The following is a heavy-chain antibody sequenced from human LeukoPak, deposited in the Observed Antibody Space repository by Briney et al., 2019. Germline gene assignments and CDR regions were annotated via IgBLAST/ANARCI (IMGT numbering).Heavy chain of an antibody. D-gene: IGHD6-13*01. J-gene: IGHJ4*02. CDR2: IYYSGST. V-gene: IGHV4-59*01. Sequence: SETLSLTCTVSGGSISSYYWSWIRQPPGKGLEWIGYIYYSGSTNYNPSLKSRVTISVDTSKNQFSLKLSSVTAADTAVYYCARVGSSWTYFDYWGQGTLVTVSS. CDR3: ARVGSSWTYFDY. CDR1: GGSISSYY.